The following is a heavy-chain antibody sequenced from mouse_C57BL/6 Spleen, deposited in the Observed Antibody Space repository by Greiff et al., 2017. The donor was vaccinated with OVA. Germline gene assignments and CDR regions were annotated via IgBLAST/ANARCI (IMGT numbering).Heavy chain of an antibody. V-gene: IGHV2-6*03. D-gene: IGHD2-4*01. CDR1: GFSFTSYG. CDR2: IWSDGSK. J-gene: IGHJ3*01. Sequence: VMLVESGPGLVAPSQSLSITCTVSGFSFTSYGVHWVRQPPGQGLEWLGVIWSDGSKTYNTAHKSRLSISKDNSKSQVFLKMNSLQTDDTAKYYCARYYDYDEGFAYWGQGTLVTVSA. CDR3: ARYYDYDEGFAY.